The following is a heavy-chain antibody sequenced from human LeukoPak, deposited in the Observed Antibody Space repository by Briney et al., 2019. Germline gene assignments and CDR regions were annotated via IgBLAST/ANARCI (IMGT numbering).Heavy chain of an antibody. Sequence: ASVKVSCKASGYTFTNYAMNWVRQAPGQGLGWMGWINTNTGNPTYAQGFTGRFVFSLDAFVSTAYLQIRRLKAEDTAVYYCARVPFVVMGDTGNWFDPWGQGTLVTVSS. J-gene: IGHJ5*02. CDR1: GYTFTNYA. D-gene: IGHD2-8*01. CDR2: INTNTGNP. V-gene: IGHV7-4-1*01. CDR3: ARVPFVVMGDTGNWFDP.